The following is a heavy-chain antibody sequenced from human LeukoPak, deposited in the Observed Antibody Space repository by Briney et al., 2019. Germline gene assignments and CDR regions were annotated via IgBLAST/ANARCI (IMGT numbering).Heavy chain of an antibody. CDR3: ARGGATVTNYY. D-gene: IGHD4-17*01. V-gene: IGHV1-2*02. Sequence: ASAKVSCKASGYTFTRYYMHWVRQAPGQGLEWMGWISPNSRGTDYAQKFQGRVTMTRDTSISTAYMELSRLRSDDTAVYYCARGGATVTNYYWGQGTLVTVSS. CDR2: ISPNSRGT. CDR1: GYTFTRYY. J-gene: IGHJ4*02.